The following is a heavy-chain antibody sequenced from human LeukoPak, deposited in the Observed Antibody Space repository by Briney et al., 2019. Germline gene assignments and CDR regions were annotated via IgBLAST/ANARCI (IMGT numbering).Heavy chain of an antibody. CDR3: ARGYSSSWYFNWFDP. V-gene: IGHV4-39*07. Sequence: PSETLSLTCTVSGGSISSSSYYWGWIRQPPGKGLEWIGSIYYSGSTYYNPSLKSRVAISVDTSKNQFSLKLTSVTAADTAVYYCARGYSSSWYFNWFDPWGQGTLVTVSS. CDR1: GGSISSSSYY. CDR2: IYYSGST. D-gene: IGHD6-13*01. J-gene: IGHJ5*02.